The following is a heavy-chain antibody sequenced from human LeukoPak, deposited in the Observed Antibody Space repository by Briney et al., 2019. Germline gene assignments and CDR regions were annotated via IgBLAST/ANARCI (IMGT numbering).Heavy chain of an antibody. CDR1: GFTFSSYSMN. CDR3: ARQGDYYDSSDFDY. Sequence: GSLRLSCAASGFTFSSYSMNWVRQAPGKGLEWIGSIYYSGSTYYNPSLKSRVTISVDTSKNQFSLKLSSVTAADTAVYYCARQGDYYDSSDFDYWGQGTLVTVSS. CDR2: IYYSGST. J-gene: IGHJ4*02. D-gene: IGHD3-22*01. V-gene: IGHV4-39*01.